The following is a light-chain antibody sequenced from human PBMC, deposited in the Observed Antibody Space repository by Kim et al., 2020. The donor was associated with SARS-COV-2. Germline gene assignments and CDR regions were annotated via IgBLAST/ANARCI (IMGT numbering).Light chain of an antibody. CDR2: FDR. CDR1: IIGPKS. J-gene: IGLJ2*01. Sequence: PGNTETINCGGNIIGPKSVHSYQQRAGQAPLLVIYFDRDRPAGIPERFSGSNPGNTATLTISRVEAGDEADYYCQVWDTTNDRGVFGGGTQLTVL. V-gene: IGLV3-21*04. CDR3: QVWDTTNDRGV.